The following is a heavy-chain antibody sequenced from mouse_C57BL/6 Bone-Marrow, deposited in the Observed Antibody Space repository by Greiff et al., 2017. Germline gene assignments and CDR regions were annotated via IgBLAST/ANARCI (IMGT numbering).Heavy chain of an antibody. CDR3: AREGLSGLWLRRRTDYFDY. CDR1: GYTFTSYW. V-gene: IGHV1-80*01. CDR2: IYPGDGDT. D-gene: IGHD2-2*01. J-gene: IGHJ2*01. Sequence: VKLQQPGAELVKPGASVKLSCKASGYTFTSYWMNWVKQRPGKGLEWIGQIYPGDGDTNYNGKFKGKATLTADKSSSTAYMQLSSLTSEDSAVYFCAREGLSGLWLRRRTDYFDYWGQGTTLTVSS.